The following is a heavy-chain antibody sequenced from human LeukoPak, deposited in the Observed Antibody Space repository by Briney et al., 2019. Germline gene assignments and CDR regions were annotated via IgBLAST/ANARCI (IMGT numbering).Heavy chain of an antibody. J-gene: IGHJ4*02. Sequence: PGGSLRLSCAASGFTFSDYYMTWIRQAPGQGLEWVSYISSWRTIIYYADSVKGRFTISRDNAKNSLYLQMDSLRAEDTAVYYCARASTTVVIFDYWGQGTLVTVSS. CDR2: ISSWRTII. V-gene: IGHV3-11*04. CDR3: ARASTTVVIFDY. D-gene: IGHD4-23*01. CDR1: GFTFSDYY.